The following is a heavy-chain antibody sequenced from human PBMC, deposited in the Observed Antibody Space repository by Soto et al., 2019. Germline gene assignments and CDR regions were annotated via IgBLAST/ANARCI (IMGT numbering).Heavy chain of an antibody. Sequence: ASVKVSCKASGYTFTSYYMHWVRQAPGQGLEWMGIINPSGGSTSYAQKFQGRVTMTRDTSTSTVYMELSSLRSEDTAVYYCANEEYDIVTGSSKTKDAFDIWGKETMVTVSS. J-gene: IGHJ3*02. V-gene: IGHV1-46*03. D-gene: IGHD3-9*01. CDR3: ANEEYDIVTGSSKTKDAFDI. CDR1: GYTFTSYY. CDR2: INPSGGST.